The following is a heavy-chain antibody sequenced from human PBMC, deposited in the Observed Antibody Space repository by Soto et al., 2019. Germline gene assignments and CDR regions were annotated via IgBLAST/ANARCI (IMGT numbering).Heavy chain of an antibody. J-gene: IGHJ4*02. CDR2: INAGNGNT. D-gene: IGHD2-15*01. CDR1: GYTFTSYA. CDR3: ASGGLSPFDY. Sequence: QVQLVQSGAEVKKPGASVKVSCKASGYTFTSYAMHWVRQAPGHRLEWMGWINAGNGNTKYTQKFQGRVTITRDTSARTAYMELSSLRSEDTAVYYCASGGLSPFDYWGQGTLVTVSS. V-gene: IGHV1-3*01.